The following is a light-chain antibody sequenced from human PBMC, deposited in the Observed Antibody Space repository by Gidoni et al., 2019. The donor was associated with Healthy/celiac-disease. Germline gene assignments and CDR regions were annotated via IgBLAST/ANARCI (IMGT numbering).Light chain of an antibody. CDR2: AAS. J-gene: IGKJ1*01. CDR3: QQSYSTPWT. CDR1: QSISSY. Sequence: DIQITQSPSSLSASVGDRVTITCLASQSISSYLNWYQQKPGKATKLLIYAASSLQSGVPSRFSGSGSGTDFTLTISSLQHEDFANYYCQQSYSTPWTFGQGTKVEIK. V-gene: IGKV1-39*01.